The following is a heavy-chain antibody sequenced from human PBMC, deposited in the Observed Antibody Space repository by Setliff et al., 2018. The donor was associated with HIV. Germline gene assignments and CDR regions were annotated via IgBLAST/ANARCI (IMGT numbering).Heavy chain of an antibody. V-gene: IGHV3-21*01. CDR3: ARDPASIAYYARFDY. CDR2: ISRISTYI. D-gene: IGHD3-22*01. J-gene: IGHJ4*02. CDR1: GFTFSNYN. Sequence: GGSLRLSCAASGFTFSNYNMNWVRQAPGKGLEWVSSISRISTYIYYADSVKGRFTISRDNAKNSLYLHMNSLRAEDTAAYYCARDPASIAYYARFDYWGQGTLVTVSS.